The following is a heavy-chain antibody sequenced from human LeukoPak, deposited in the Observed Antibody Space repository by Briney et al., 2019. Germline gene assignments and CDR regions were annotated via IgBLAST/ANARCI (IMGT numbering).Heavy chain of an antibody. CDR2: MNRSTSYI. V-gene: IGHV3-21*01. CDR3: ARGNQLPLSMDV. J-gene: IGHJ6*03. CDR1: GFTFSSYS. D-gene: IGHD2-2*01. Sequence: KPGGALRLSCAASGFTFSSYSMNWVRQAPGKGLEWVSSMNRSTSYIYYADSVKGRFTISRDNANNSLYLQMNSLRSEDTAVYYCARGNQLPLSMDVWGKGTTVTVSS.